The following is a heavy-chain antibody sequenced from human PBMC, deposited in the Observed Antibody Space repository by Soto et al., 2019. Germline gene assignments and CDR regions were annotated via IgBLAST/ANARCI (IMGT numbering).Heavy chain of an antibody. CDR3: ATGPSTYCSGGSCSLSTFDY. Sequence: ASVKVSCKVSGYTLTELSMHWVRQAPGKGLEWMGGFDPEDGETIYAQKFQGRVTMTEDTSTDTAYMELSSLRSEDTAVYYCATGPSTYCSGGSCSLSTFDYWGQGTLVTVSS. CDR2: FDPEDGET. V-gene: IGHV1-24*01. D-gene: IGHD2-15*01. CDR1: GYTLTELS. J-gene: IGHJ4*02.